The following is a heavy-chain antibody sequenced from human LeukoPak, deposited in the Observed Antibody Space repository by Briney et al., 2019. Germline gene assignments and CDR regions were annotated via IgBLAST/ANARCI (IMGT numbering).Heavy chain of an antibody. CDR1: GYTFTSYD. Sequence: VASVRVSGKASGYTFTSYDINWVRQATGQGLEWMGWMNPNSGNTGYAQKFQVRVTMTRNTSISTAYMELSSLRSEDTAVYYCARTTVGSRDWFDPWGQGTLITVSS. J-gene: IGHJ5*02. CDR2: MNPNSGNT. D-gene: IGHD1-26*01. CDR3: ARTTVGSRDWFDP. V-gene: IGHV1-8*01.